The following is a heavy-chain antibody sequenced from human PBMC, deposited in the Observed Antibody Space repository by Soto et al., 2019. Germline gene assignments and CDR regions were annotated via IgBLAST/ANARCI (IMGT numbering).Heavy chain of an antibody. V-gene: IGHV3-21*01. CDR2: ISSSSSYI. D-gene: IGHD2-15*01. J-gene: IGHJ4*02. Sequence: TGGSLRLSCAASGFTFSSYAMNWVRQAPGKGLEWVSSISSSSSYIYYADSVKGRFTISRDNAKNSLYLQMNSLRAEDTAVYYCARDWSGYCSGGSCYPFDYWGQGTLVTVSS. CDR3: ARDWSGYCSGGSCYPFDY. CDR1: GFTFSSYA.